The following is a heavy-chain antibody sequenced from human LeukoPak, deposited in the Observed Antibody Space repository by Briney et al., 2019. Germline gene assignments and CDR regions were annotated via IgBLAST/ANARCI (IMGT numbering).Heavy chain of an antibody. V-gene: IGHV4-59*01. CDR2: IYYSGST. D-gene: IGHD5-18*01. CDR3: ARDRHGYSHGNYYYYYMDV. J-gene: IGHJ6*03. Sequence: SETLSLTCTVSGGSLSSYYWSWIRQPPGKGLEWIGYIYYSGSTNYNPSLKSRVTISVDTSKNQFSLKLSSVTAADTAVYYCARDRHGYSHGNYYYYYMDVWGKGTTVTVSS. CDR1: GGSLSSYY.